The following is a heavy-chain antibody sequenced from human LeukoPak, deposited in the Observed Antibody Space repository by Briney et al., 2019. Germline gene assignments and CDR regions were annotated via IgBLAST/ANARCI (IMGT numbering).Heavy chain of an antibody. V-gene: IGHV3-30*18. D-gene: IGHD2-15*01. CDR2: ISYDGSNK. CDR1: GFTFSSYG. Sequence: GGSLRLSCAASGFTFSSYGMHWVRQAPGKGLEWVAVISYDGSNKYYADSVKGRFTISRDNSKNTLYLQMNSLRAEDTALYYCAKDRNRYCSGGSCYFFDYWGQGTLVTVSS. CDR3: AKDRNRYCSGGSCYFFDY. J-gene: IGHJ4*02.